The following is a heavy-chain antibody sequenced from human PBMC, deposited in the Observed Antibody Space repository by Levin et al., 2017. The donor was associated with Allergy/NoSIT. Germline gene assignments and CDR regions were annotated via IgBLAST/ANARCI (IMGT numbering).Heavy chain of an antibody. J-gene: IGHJ3*02. CDR1: GFSLSTSGMC. V-gene: IGHV2-70*11. D-gene: IGHD3/OR15-3a*01. Sequence: QTLSLTCTFSGFSLSTSGMCVSWIRQPPGKALEWLARIDWDDDKYYSTSLKTRLTISKDTSKNQVVLTMTNMDPVDTATYYCGRRGLTFDTAFDIWGQGTMVTVSS. CDR2: IDWDDDK. CDR3: GRRGLTFDTAFDI.